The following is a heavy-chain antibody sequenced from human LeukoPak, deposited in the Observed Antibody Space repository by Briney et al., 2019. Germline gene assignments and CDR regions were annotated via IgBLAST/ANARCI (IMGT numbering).Heavy chain of an antibody. D-gene: IGHD6-6*01. V-gene: IGHV1-69*05. CDR2: IIPIFGTA. CDR1: GGTFSSYA. Sequence: ASVKVSCKASGGTFSSYAISWVRQAPGQGLEWMGGIIPIFGTANYAQKFPGRVTITTDESTSTAYMELSSLRSEDTAVYYCARRIAARADAFDIWGQGTMVTVSS. CDR3: ARRIAARADAFDI. J-gene: IGHJ3*02.